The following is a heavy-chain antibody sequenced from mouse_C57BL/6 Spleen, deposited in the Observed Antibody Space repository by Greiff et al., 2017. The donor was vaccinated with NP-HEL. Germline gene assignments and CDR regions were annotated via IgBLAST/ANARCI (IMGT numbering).Heavy chain of an antibody. CDR3: ARQGGYDGAWFAY. J-gene: IGHJ3*01. CDR1: GFTFSDYY. D-gene: IGHD2-2*01. CDR2: ISNGGGST. Sequence: EVKLVESGGGLVQPGGSLKLSCAASGFTFSDYYMYWVRQTPEKRLEWVAYISNGGGSTYYPDTVKGRFTISRDNAKNTLYLQMSRLKSEDTAMYYCARQGGYDGAWFAYWGQGTLVTVSA. V-gene: IGHV5-12*01.